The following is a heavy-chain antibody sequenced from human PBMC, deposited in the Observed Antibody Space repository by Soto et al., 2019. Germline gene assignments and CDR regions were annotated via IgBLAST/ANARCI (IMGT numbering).Heavy chain of an antibody. CDR3: AKATTYYDFWSGLYYFDY. J-gene: IGHJ4*02. CDR1: GFTFSSYA. CDR2: ISGSGGST. V-gene: IGHV3-23*01. Sequence: GGSLRLSCAASGFTFSSYAMSWVRQAPGKGLEWVSAISGSGGSTYYADTVKGRFTSSRDNSKNLLYLQMNRLRAEDTAVYYCAKATTYYDFWSGLYYFDYWGQGTLVTVSS. D-gene: IGHD3-3*01.